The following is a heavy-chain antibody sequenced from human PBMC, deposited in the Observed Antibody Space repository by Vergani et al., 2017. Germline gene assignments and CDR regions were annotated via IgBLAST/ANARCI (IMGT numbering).Heavy chain of an antibody. V-gene: IGHV1-45*02. CDR2: ITPFNGNT. D-gene: IGHD2-2*01. CDR1: GYTFTGYY. Sequence: QVQLVQSGAEVKKPGASVKVSCKASGYTFTGYYMHWVRQAPGQALEWMGWITPFNGNTNYAQKFQDRVTITRDRSMSTAYMELSSLRSEDTAMYYCALAESSTSCINSVCITPETGSWFDPWGQGTLVTVSS. CDR3: ALAESSTSCINSVCITPETGSWFDP. J-gene: IGHJ5*02.